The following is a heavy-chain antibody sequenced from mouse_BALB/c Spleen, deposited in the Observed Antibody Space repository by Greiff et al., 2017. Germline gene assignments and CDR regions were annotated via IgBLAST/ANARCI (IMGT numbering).Heavy chain of an antibody. CDR1: GFTFSSYG. CDR3: ARHNYYGSSDDDWYFDV. CDR2: ISSGGSYT. Sequence: EVHLVESGGDLVKPGGSLTLSCAASGFTFSSYGMSWVRQTPDKRLEWVATISSGGSYTYYPDSVKGRFPISRDNAKNTLYLQMSSLKSEDTAMYYCARHNYYGSSDDDWYFDVWGAGTTVTVSS. D-gene: IGHD1-1*01. V-gene: IGHV5-6*01. J-gene: IGHJ1*01.